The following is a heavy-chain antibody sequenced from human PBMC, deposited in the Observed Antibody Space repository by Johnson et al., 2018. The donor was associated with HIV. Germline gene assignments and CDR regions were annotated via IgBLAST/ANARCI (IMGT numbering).Heavy chain of an antibody. D-gene: IGHD1-1*01. CDR2: IRYDGSNK. V-gene: IGHV3-30*02. J-gene: IGHJ3*02. CDR1: GFTFSSYG. Sequence: QMQLVESGGGLVQPGGSLRLSCAASGFTFSSYGMHWVRKAPGKGLEWVAFIRYDGSNKYYADSVKGRFTISRDNSKNTLYLQMNSLRAEDTAVYYCAKVGGTTILRDAFDIWGQGTMVTVSS. CDR3: AKVGGTTILRDAFDI.